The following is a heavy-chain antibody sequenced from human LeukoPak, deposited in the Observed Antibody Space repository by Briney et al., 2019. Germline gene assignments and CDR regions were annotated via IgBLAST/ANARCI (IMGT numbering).Heavy chain of an antibody. J-gene: IGHJ4*02. D-gene: IGHD3-3*01. V-gene: IGHV3-48*04. CDR3: ARGGPSYYDFWSGSPLFDY. CDR2: ITNSGNSK. CDR1: EFTFSSYS. Sequence: GGSLRLSCAASEFTFSSYSMNWVRQAPGKGLEWVSYITNSGNSKSYADSVKGRFTISRDNAKNSLYLQMNSLRAEDTAVYYCARGGPSYYDFWSGSPLFDYWGQGTLVTVSS.